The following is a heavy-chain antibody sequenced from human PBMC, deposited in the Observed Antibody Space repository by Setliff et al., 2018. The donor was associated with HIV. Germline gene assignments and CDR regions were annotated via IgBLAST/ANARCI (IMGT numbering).Heavy chain of an antibody. Sequence: LSLTCTVSGGSISSGSYYWSWIRQPAGKGLEWIGLIYTSGRTNYNPSLKSRVTISVDTSKNQFSLNLSSVTAADTAVYYCASLFHDTSAPWLYYFDHWGQGTLVTVSS. CDR3: ASLFHDTSAPWLYYFDH. CDR1: GGSISSGSYY. J-gene: IGHJ4*02. D-gene: IGHD3-22*01. CDR2: IYTSGRT. V-gene: IGHV4-61*02.